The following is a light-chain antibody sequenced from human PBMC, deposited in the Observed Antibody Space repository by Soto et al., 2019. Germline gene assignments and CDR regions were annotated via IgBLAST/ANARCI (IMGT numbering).Light chain of an antibody. Sequence: IRMTQSPSSLSASVGDRVTITCRASQGISSYLAWYQQKPGKAPKLLIYAASTLQSGVPSRFSGSGSGTDFTLTISSLQPEDFATYYCQQLNSYSFGGGTKVDIK. CDR2: AAS. J-gene: IGKJ4*01. CDR3: QQLNSYS. V-gene: IGKV1-9*01. CDR1: QGISSY.